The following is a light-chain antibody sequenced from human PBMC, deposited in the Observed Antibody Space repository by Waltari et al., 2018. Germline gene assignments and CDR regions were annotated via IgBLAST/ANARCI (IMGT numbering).Light chain of an antibody. J-gene: IGKJ2*01. CDR3: QQYNSYKYT. CDR1: QSISSW. CDR2: KAS. V-gene: IGKV1-5*03. Sequence: DIQMTQSPSTLSASVGDRVPITCRASQSISSWLAWYQQKPGKAPKLLICKASSLESGVPSRFSGSGSGTEFTLTISSLQPDDFATYYCQQYNSYKYTFGQGTKLEIK.